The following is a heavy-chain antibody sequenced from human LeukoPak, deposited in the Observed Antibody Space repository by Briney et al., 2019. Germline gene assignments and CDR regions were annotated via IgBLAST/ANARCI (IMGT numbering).Heavy chain of an antibody. CDR3: ARDKKSGESSEIDY. J-gene: IGHJ4*02. CDR2: INRDGSTT. V-gene: IGHV3-74*03. D-gene: IGHD3-10*01. Sequence: GGSLRLSCAASGFTLSNYWAHWVRQAPGKGLVWVSRINRDGSTTKYADSVKGRFTVSRDNAKNTLNLQMNSLRAEDTAVYYCARDKKSGESSEIDYWGQGTLVTVSS. CDR1: GFTLSNYW.